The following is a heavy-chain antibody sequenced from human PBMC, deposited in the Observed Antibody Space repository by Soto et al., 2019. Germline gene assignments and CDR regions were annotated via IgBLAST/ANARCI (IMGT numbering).Heavy chain of an antibody. D-gene: IGHD1-26*01. V-gene: IGHV3-30*18. CDR3: GKDVGDYVPYYYGVDV. CDR1: GFTFKTHA. CDR2: IAYDGNEK. Sequence: QVQLVESGGGVVQPGTSLRLSCAASGFTFKTHAMHWVRQAPGKGLEWMAVIAYDGNEKFYADSVKGRFTISRDNSKKASDLQINTLRNEDTAVDYWGKDVGDYVPYYYGVDVWGQGTTVTVSS. J-gene: IGHJ6*02.